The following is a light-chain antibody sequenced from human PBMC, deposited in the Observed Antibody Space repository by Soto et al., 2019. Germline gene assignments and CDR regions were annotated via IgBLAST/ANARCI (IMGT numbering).Light chain of an antibody. CDR2: DVS. CDR3: QHYVNWPLT. CDR1: QSVSSTY. Sequence: EIVLTQSPGTLSLSPGERATLSCRASQSVSSTYLAWYQQKPGRAPRLLIHDVSRRVTGIPDRFSGSGSGTDFTLTISRLEPEDFAVYYCQHYVNWPLTFGGGTKVDI. V-gene: IGKV3-20*01. J-gene: IGKJ4*01.